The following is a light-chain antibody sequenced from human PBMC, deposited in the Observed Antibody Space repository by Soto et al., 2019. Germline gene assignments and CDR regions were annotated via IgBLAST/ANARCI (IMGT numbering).Light chain of an antibody. CDR2: DVN. Sequence: QSALTQPASVSGSPGQSIALSCTGTSSDIGAYAYVSWYQQHPDKIPKLIVFDVNYRPSGVSSRFSGSKSGNTASLTISGLQAEDEADYYCSSYTRSSSVIFGGGTKLTVL. V-gene: IGLV2-14*03. CDR1: SSDIGAYAY. J-gene: IGLJ2*01. CDR3: SSYTRSSSVI.